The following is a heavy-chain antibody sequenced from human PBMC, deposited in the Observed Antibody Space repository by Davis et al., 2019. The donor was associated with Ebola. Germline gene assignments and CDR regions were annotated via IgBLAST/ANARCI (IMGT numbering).Heavy chain of an antibody. Sequence: SETLSLTCAVYGGSFSGYYWSWIRQPPGKGLEWIGEINHSGSTNYNPSLKSRVTISVDTSKNQFSLKLSSVTAADTAVYYCARNPFGVVIHPFDPWGQGTLVTVSS. V-gene: IGHV4-34*01. CDR3: ARNPFGVVIHPFDP. CDR2: INHSGST. CDR1: GGSFSGYY. J-gene: IGHJ5*02. D-gene: IGHD3-3*01.